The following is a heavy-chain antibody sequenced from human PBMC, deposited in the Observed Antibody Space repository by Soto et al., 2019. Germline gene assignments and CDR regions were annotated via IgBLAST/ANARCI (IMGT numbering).Heavy chain of an antibody. D-gene: IGHD1-7*01. CDR2: ISYDGSNK. J-gene: IGHJ4*02. Sequence: GGSLRLSCAASGFTFSSYGMHWVRQAPGKGLEWVAVISYDGSNKYYADSVKGRFTISRDNSKNTLYLQMNSLRAEDTAVYYCAKAPYNWNYYFDYWGQGTLVTVSS. V-gene: IGHV3-30*18. CDR1: GFTFSSYG. CDR3: AKAPYNWNYYFDY.